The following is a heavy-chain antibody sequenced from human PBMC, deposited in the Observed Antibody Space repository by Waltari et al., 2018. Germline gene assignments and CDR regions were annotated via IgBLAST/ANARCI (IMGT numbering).Heavy chain of an antibody. CDR1: GYSISSGYY. Sequence: QVQLQESGPGLVKPSETLSLTCAVSGYSISSGYYWGWIRQPPGKGLEWIGSIYHSGSTYYNPSLKSRVTISVDTSKTQFSLKLSSVTAADTAVYYCARVSVVVAATQADWFDPWGQGTLVTVSS. J-gene: IGHJ5*02. CDR3: ARVSVVVAATQADWFDP. D-gene: IGHD2-15*01. V-gene: IGHV4-38-2*01. CDR2: IYHSGST.